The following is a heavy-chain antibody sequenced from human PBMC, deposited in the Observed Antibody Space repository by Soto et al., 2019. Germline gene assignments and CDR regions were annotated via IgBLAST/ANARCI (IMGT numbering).Heavy chain of an antibody. V-gene: IGHV3-30-3*01. CDR2: ISYDGSNK. Sequence: GGSLRLSCAASGFTFSSYAMHWVRQAPGKGLEWVAVISYDGSNKYYADSVKGRFTISRDNSKNTLYLQMNSLRAEDTAVYYCARDPYFGGDYAWSSFDYWGQGTLVTVSS. CDR1: GFTFSSYA. D-gene: IGHD4-17*01. CDR3: ARDPYFGGDYAWSSFDY. J-gene: IGHJ4*02.